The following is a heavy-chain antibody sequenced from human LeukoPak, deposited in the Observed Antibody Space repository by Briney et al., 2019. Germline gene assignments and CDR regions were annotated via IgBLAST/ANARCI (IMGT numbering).Heavy chain of an antibody. CDR2: IYYSGST. D-gene: IGHD4-17*01. J-gene: IGHJ4*02. CDR3: ARWKTTVTTSADYFDY. V-gene: IGHV4-30-4*01. CDR1: GGSISSGDYY. Sequence: SETLSLTCTVSGGSISSGDYYWSWIRQPPGKGLEWIGYIYYSGSTYYNPSLKSRVTISVDTSKNQFSLKLSSVTAADTAVYYCARWKTTVTTSADYFDYWGRGTLVTVSS.